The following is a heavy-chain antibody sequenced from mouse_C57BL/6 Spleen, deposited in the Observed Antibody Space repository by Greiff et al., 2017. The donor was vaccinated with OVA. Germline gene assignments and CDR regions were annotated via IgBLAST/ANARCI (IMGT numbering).Heavy chain of an antibody. D-gene: IGHD3-2*02. Sequence: QVQLQQPGAELVRPGSSVKLSCKASGYTFTSYWMHWVKQRPIQGLEWIGNIDPSDSETHYNQKFKDKATLTVDKSSSTAYMQLSSLTSEDSAVYYCASSGSFYAMDYWGQGTSVTVS. J-gene: IGHJ4*01. V-gene: IGHV1-52*01. CDR1: GYTFTSYW. CDR2: IDPSDSET. CDR3: ASSGSFYAMDY.